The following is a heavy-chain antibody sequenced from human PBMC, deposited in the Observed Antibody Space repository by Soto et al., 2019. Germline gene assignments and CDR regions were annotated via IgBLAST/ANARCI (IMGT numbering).Heavy chain of an antibody. D-gene: IGHD3-3*01. CDR2: IIPIFDTT. J-gene: IGHJ5*02. CDR3: ARDPVSVMYYDFWSGYWFDP. V-gene: IGHV1-69*13. Sequence: SVKVSCKTSGGTFSSYAISWVRQAPGQGLEWMGGIIPIFDTTNYAQKFQGRVTITADESTSTAYMELSSLRSEDTAVYYCARDPVSVMYYDFWSGYWFDPWGQGTLVTVSS. CDR1: GGTFSSYA.